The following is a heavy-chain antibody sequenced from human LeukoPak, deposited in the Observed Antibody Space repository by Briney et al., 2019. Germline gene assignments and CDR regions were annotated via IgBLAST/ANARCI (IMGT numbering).Heavy chain of an antibody. CDR1: GFTFSSYW. CDR2: IKQDGSEK. D-gene: IGHD3-10*01. V-gene: IGHV3-7*03. Sequence: GGSLRLSCAASGFTFSSYWMSWVRQAPGKGLEWVANIKQDGSEKYYVDSVKGRFTISRDNAKNSLYLQMNSLRAEDTAVYHCARARGSGSYFWVYYFDYWGQGTLVTVSS. CDR3: ARARGSGSYFWVYYFDY. J-gene: IGHJ4*02.